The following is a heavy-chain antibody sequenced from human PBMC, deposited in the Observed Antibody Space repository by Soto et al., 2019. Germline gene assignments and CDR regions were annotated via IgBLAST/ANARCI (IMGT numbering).Heavy chain of an antibody. CDR1: GFTFSSYW. CDR2: INSDGSST. Sequence: GGSLRLSCAASGFTFSSYWMHWVRQAPGKGLVWVSRINSDGSSTSYADSVKGRFTISRDNAKNTLYLQMNSLRAEDTAVYYCASTAPEYYDLNYYYMDVWGKGTTVTVSS. J-gene: IGHJ6*03. V-gene: IGHV3-74*01. D-gene: IGHD3-3*01. CDR3: ASTAPEYYDLNYYYMDV.